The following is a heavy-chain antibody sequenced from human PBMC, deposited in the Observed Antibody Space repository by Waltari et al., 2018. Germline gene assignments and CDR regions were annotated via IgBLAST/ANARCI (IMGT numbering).Heavy chain of an antibody. CDR2: RKQDGSEK. J-gene: IGHJ6*03. CDR1: GFTFSSYW. V-gene: IGHV3-7*01. Sequence: EVQLVESGGGLVQPGGSLRLSCAASGFTFSSYWMSWVRQAPGKGLEWVANRKQDGSEKYYVDSVKGRFTISRDNAKNSLYLQMNSLRAEDTAVYYCARMSSSWYKYYYYMDVWGKGTTVTVSS. D-gene: IGHD6-13*01. CDR3: ARMSSSWYKYYYYMDV.